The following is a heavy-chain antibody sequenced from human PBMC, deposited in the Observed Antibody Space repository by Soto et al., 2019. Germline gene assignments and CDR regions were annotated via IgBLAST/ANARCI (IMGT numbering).Heavy chain of an antibody. CDR2: TRSNGEYT. J-gene: IGHJ6*02. CDR1: GFTFDDYA. Sequence: GGSLRLSCAASGFTFDDYAMHWVRQAPGKGLEWVSTTRSNGEYTYYGDSAKGRFTVSRDNSKNTLYLEMSSVRAEDTAVYYCAEDSRNVAVSAARVYGMDVWGQGTTVTVSS. CDR3: AEDSRNVAVSAARVYGMDV. V-gene: IGHV3-23*01. D-gene: IGHD2-2*01.